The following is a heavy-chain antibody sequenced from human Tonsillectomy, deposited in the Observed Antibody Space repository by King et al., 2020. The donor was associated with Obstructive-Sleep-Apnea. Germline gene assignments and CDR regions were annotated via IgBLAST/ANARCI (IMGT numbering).Heavy chain of an antibody. V-gene: IGHV3-74*01. J-gene: IGHJ4*02. CDR1: GFTFSIYW. Sequence: VQLVESGGGLVQPGGSLRLSCAASGFTFSIYWMHWVRQPPGKGLVWVSRINSDGRSTSYADPVKGRFTISRDNAKNTLYLQMNSLRAEDTAVYYCARDSVDSSGTYCVYWGQGTLCTVSS. CDR2: INSDGRST. D-gene: IGHD3-22*01. CDR3: ARDSVDSSGTYCVY.